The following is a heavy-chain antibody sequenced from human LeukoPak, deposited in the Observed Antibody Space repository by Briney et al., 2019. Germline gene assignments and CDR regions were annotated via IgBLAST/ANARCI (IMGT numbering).Heavy chain of an antibody. CDR3: ARGNYGMDV. CDR2: IKPDGTEI. CDR1: GFMFSGYW. J-gene: IGHJ6*02. Sequence: PGGSLRHSCAASGFMFSGYWMSWVRQAPGKGLEWVATIKPDGTEIYYGDSVKGRFTISRDNAKNSLYVQMNSLRAEDTAVYYCARGNYGMDVWGQGTTVTVSS. V-gene: IGHV3-7*02.